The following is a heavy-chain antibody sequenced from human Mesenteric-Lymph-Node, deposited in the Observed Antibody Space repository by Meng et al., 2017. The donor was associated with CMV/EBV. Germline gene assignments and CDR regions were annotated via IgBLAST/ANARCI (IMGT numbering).Heavy chain of an antibody. J-gene: IGHJ4*02. CDR3: TREPGSYRGSYFEY. CDR1: GFTFGDYG. Sequence: GGSLRLSCIASGFTFGDYGMSWVRQAPGKGLEWVGFIRSKAYGGTTEYAASVKGRFVISRDEPKSIAYLQMTSIKGEDTTVYYCTREPGSYRGSYFEYWGQGTMVTVSS. CDR2: IRSKAYGGTT. D-gene: IGHD1-26*01. V-gene: IGHV3-49*04.